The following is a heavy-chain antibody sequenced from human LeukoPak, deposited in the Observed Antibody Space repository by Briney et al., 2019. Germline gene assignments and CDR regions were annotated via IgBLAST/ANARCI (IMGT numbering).Heavy chain of an antibody. CDR1: GGSISSYY. CDR3: ATNSGYDRPDRGGFDP. D-gene: IGHD5-12*01. Sequence: SETLSLTCTVSGGSISSYYWSWIRQPPGKGLEWIGYIYYSGSTNYNPSLKSRVTISVDTSKNQFSLKLSSVTAADTAVYYCATNSGYDRPDRGGFDPWGQGTLVTVSS. V-gene: IGHV4-59*01. CDR2: IYYSGST. J-gene: IGHJ5*02.